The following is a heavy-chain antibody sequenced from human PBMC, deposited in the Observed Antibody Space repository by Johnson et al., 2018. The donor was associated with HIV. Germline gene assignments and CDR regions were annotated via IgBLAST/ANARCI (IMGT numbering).Heavy chain of an antibody. CDR1: GFTFSSYA. CDR3: AKPKLPDLVLDI. J-gene: IGHJ3*02. CDR2: LRYDGNNK. D-gene: IGHD4-23*01. V-gene: IGHV3-30*02. Sequence: QVQLVESGGGVVQPGRSLRLSCAASGFTFSSYAMHWVRQAPGKGLEWVAFLRYDGNNKYYADSVKGRFTISRDNSKNTLYLQMNSLRPEDTAGYYCAKPKLPDLVLDIWGQGTVVTVSS.